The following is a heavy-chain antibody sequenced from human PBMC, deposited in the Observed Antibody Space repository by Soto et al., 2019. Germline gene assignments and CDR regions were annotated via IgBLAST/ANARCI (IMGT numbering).Heavy chain of an antibody. CDR3: ARDRVESGYPEYFQH. CDR1: GFTVSSNY. Sequence: EVPLVESGGGLIQPGGSLRLSCAASGFTVSSNYMSWVRQAPGKGLEWVSVIYSGGSTYYADSVKGRFTISRDNSQNPLYLQMNSLRAEDTAVYYCARDRVESGYPEYFQHWGQGTLVTVSS. D-gene: IGHD3-22*01. V-gene: IGHV3-53*01. CDR2: IYSGGST. J-gene: IGHJ1*01.